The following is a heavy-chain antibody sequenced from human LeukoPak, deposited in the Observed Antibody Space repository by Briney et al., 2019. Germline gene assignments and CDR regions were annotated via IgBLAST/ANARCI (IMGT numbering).Heavy chain of an antibody. CDR1: GFTVSSNY. J-gene: IGHJ6*03. V-gene: IGHV3-53*01. CDR2: IYKNTIT. D-gene: IGHD3-10*01. CDR3: ARSLRVRGVPDYMDV. Sequence: GGSLRLSCAASGFTVSSNYMTWVRQAPGKGLEWVSVIYKNTITYHADTVKGRFTISRDNAKNMLYLQMNSLRADDTAVYYCARSLRVRGVPDYMDVWGKGTTVIISS.